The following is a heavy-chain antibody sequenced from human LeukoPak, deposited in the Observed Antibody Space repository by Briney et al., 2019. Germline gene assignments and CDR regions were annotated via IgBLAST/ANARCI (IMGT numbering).Heavy chain of an antibody. V-gene: IGHV1-46*01. D-gene: IGHD3-22*01. CDR3: ARGPAVSSGYYPRWGY. CDR2: INPSGGST. CDR1: GYTFTSYY. J-gene: IGHJ4*02. Sequence: ASVKVSCKASGYTFTSYYMHWVRQAPGQGLEWMGIINPSGGSTSYAQKFQGRVTMTRDTSITTAYMELSRLRSDDTAVYYCARGPAVSSGYYPRWGYWGQGTLVTVSS.